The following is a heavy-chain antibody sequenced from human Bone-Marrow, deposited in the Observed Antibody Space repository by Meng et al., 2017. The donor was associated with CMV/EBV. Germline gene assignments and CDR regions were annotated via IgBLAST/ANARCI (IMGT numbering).Heavy chain of an antibody. V-gene: IGHV4-4*02. CDR2: IYHSGST. D-gene: IGHD5-12*01. CDR1: GGSISCSIW. CDR3: ARARKGARNWFDP. J-gene: IGHJ5*02. Sequence: CAVSGGSISCSIWWSWVRQPPGKGLEWIGEIYHSGSTNYNPSLKSRVTISVDRSQNQFSLKLSSVTAADTAVYYCARARKGARNWFDPWGQGTL.